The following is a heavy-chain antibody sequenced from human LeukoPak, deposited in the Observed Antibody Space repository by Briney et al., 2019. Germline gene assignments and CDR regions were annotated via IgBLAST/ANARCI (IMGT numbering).Heavy chain of an antibody. V-gene: IGHV1-24*01. CDR1: GYTLTELS. Sequence: ASVKVSCKFSGYTLTELSMHWVRQAPGKGLEWMGRFDPEDGETIYAQKFQGRVTMTADTSTDTVYMELSSLRSEDTAVYYCATEGKMVRGVYTDYWGQGTLVTVSS. CDR3: ATEGKMVRGVYTDY. D-gene: IGHD3-10*01. J-gene: IGHJ4*02. CDR2: FDPEDGET.